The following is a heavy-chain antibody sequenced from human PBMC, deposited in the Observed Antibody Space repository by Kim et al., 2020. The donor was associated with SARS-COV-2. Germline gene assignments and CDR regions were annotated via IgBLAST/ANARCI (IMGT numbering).Heavy chain of an antibody. CDR1: GGSISSSSYY. Sequence: SETLSLTCTVSGGSISSSSYYWGWIRQPPGKGLEWIGSIYYSGSTYYNPSLKSRVTISVDTSKNQFSLKLSSVTAADTAVYYCAATYYYGSGSYGGAFDIWGQGTMVTVSS. CDR3: AATYYYGSGSYGGAFDI. D-gene: IGHD3-10*01. CDR2: IYYSGST. J-gene: IGHJ3*02. V-gene: IGHV4-39*01.